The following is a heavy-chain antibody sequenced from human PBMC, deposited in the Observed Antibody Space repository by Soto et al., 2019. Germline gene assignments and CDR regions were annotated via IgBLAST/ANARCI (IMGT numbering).Heavy chain of an antibody. CDR2: IYYSGST. V-gene: IGHV4-59*01. CDR3: ARDRTQFDP. CDR1: GDSISNFY. Sequence: XATLSLTCTVSGDSISNFYWSWLRQPPGKGLEWIGSIYYSGSTNYNPSLKSRVTISVHTSKNQFSLRLSSVTAADTAVYYCARDRTQFDPWGQGTLVTVSS. J-gene: IGHJ5*02.